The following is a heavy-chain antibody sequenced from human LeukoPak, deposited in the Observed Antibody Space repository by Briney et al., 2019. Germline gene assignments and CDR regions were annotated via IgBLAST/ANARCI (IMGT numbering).Heavy chain of an antibody. CDR1: GYTFTGYY. D-gene: IGHD2-2*01. Sequence: ASVKVSCKASGYTFTGYYMHWVRQAPGQGLEWMGWINPNSGGTNYAQKFQGWVTMTRDTSISTAYMELSRLRSDDTAVYYCVRSPYCSSTSCYYWFDPWGQGTLVTVSS. CDR2: INPNSGGT. V-gene: IGHV1-2*04. CDR3: VRSPYCSSTSCYYWFDP. J-gene: IGHJ5*02.